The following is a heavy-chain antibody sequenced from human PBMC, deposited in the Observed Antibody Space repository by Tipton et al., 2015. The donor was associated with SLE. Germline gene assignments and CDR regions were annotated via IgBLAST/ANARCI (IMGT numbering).Heavy chain of an antibody. CDR3: ARDSGVTDSFPFDY. CDR2: INLSGNT. D-gene: IGHD3-22*01. CDR1: AGSISGYY. Sequence: TLSLTCAVYAGSISGYYWSWIRQPPGKGLEWIGEINLSGNTNYNPSLKSRVTISVDRSKNQFSLKLSSVTAADTAVYYCARDSGVTDSFPFDYWGQGTLVTVSS. V-gene: IGHV4-34*01. J-gene: IGHJ4*02.